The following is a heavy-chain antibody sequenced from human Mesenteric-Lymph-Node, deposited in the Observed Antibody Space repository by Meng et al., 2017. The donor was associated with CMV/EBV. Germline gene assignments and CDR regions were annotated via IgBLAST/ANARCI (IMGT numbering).Heavy chain of an antibody. CDR2: INPSGGST. CDR3: ARGGMVRVPPKGFEY. CDR1: GYTFTSYY. Sequence: ASVKVSCKASGYTFTSYYMHWVRQAPGQGLEWMGIINPSGGSTSYAQKFQGRVTMTRDTSTSTVYMELSSLRSEDTAVYYCARGGMVRVPPKGFEYWGQGTLVTVSS. D-gene: IGHD3-10*01. J-gene: IGHJ4*02. V-gene: IGHV1-46*01.